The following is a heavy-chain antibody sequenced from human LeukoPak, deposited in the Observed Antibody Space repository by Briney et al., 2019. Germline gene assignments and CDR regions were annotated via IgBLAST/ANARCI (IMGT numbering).Heavy chain of an antibody. CDR3: AGRHQNDAFDI. Sequence: SETLSLTCAVSGYSISSGYYWGWIRQPPGKGLEWIGSIYHSGSTYYNPSLKSRVTISVDTSKNQFSLKLSSVTAADTAVYYCAGRHQNDAFDIWGQGTMVTVSS. CDR2: IYHSGST. J-gene: IGHJ3*02. V-gene: IGHV4-38-2*01. CDR1: GYSISSGYY.